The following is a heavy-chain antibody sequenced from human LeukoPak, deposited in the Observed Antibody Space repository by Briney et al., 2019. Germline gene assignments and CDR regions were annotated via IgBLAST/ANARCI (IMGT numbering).Heavy chain of an antibody. CDR2: INAGNGNT. CDR3: ARVYSSSRGNYFDY. Sequence: ASVKVSCKASGHTFTTFAIHWVHQAPGQSLEWMGWINAGNGNTIYSQKFQGRVTITRDTSASTAYMELSSLRSEDTAVYYCARVYSSSRGNYFDYWGQGTLVTVSS. CDR1: GHTFTTFA. J-gene: IGHJ4*02. D-gene: IGHD6-13*01. V-gene: IGHV1-3*01.